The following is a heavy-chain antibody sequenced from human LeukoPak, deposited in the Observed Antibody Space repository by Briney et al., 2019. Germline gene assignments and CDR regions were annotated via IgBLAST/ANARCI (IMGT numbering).Heavy chain of an antibody. Sequence: GGSLRLSCAASGFTFDDYAMHWVRQAPGKGLEWVSGISWNSGSIGYADSVKGRFTISRDNAKNSLYLQMNSLRAEGTALYYCAKDTTDYYGSGVDYWGQGTLVTVSS. V-gene: IGHV3-9*01. D-gene: IGHD3-10*01. CDR1: GFTFDDYA. CDR3: AKDTTDYYGSGVDY. J-gene: IGHJ4*02. CDR2: ISWNSGSI.